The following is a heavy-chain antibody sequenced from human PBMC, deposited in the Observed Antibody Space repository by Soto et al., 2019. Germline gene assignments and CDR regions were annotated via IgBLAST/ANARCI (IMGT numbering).Heavy chain of an antibody. CDR3: ARGGTYYYDSSGYPNWFDP. V-gene: IGHV4-30-4*01. Sequence: PSETLSLTCTVSGGSISSGDYYWSWIRQPPGKGLEWIGYIYYSGSTYYNPSLKSRVTISVDTSKNQFSLKLSSVTAADTAVYYCARGGTYYYDSSGYPNWFDPWGQGTLVTVS. CDR2: IYYSGST. CDR1: GGSISSGDYY. J-gene: IGHJ5*02. D-gene: IGHD3-22*01.